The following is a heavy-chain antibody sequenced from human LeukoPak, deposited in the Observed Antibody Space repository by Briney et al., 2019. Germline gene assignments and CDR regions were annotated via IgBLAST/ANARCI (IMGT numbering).Heavy chain of an antibody. CDR3: AREEVLWFGQYAMDV. J-gene: IGHJ6*02. CDR2: ISTYNANT. CDR1: GYTFTDSG. V-gene: IGHV1-18*01. Sequence: ASVTVSCTASGYTFTDSGITWVRQAPGQGLEWMGWISTYNANTNYEQKFQGRVTMTTDTSTSTAYMELRSLRSDDTAVYYCAREEVLWFGQYAMDVWGQGTTVTVSS. D-gene: IGHD3-10*01.